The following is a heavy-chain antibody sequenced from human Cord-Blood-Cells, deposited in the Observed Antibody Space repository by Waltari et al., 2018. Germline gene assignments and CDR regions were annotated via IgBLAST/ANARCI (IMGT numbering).Heavy chain of an antibody. V-gene: IGHV3-48*02. Sequence: EVQLVESGGGLVQPGGSLRLSCAASGFTFSSYSMNWVRQAPGKGLEWVSYISSSSSTIYYAYSVKGRFTISRDNAKNSLYLQMNSLRDEDTAVYYCARDCPSIWYYYDSSGYYLDAFDIWGQGTMVTVSS. J-gene: IGHJ3*02. D-gene: IGHD3-22*01. CDR2: ISSSSSTI. CDR1: GFTFSSYS. CDR3: ARDCPSIWYYYDSSGYYLDAFDI.